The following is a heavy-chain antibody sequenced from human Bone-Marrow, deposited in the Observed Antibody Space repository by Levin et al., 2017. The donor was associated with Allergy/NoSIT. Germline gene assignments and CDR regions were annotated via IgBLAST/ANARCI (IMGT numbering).Heavy chain of an antibody. D-gene: IGHD6-25*01. CDR2: IIPIFGKT. Sequence: SVKVSCKPSGGSFSSFAIYWVRQAPGQGLEWMGGIIPIFGKTYYSQKFQDRVTITSDKSTTTAYMEVSSLMSEDTAVYFCAGGAAAPYLQLDYWAQGTLVTVSS. J-gene: IGHJ4*02. CDR3: AGGAAAPYLQLDY. V-gene: IGHV1-69*06. CDR1: GGSFSSFA.